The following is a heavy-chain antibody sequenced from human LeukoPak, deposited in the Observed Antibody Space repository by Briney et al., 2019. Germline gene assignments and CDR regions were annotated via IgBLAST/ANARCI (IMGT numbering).Heavy chain of an antibody. J-gene: IGHJ4*02. CDR2: IYHSGST. D-gene: IGHD5-18*01. Sequence: SETLSLTCTVSGYSISSGYYWGWIRQPPGKGLEWIGSIYHSGSTYYNPSLKSRVTISVDTSKNHFSLKLSSVTAADTAVYYCARVAGSSYGYTVDYWGQGTLVTVSS. V-gene: IGHV4-38-2*02. CDR1: GYSISSGYY. CDR3: ARVAGSSYGYTVDY.